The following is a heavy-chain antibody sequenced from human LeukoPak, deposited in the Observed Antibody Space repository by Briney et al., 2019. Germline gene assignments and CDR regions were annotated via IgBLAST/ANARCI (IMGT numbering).Heavy chain of an antibody. CDR2: INTSGGTT. D-gene: IGHD3-22*01. V-gene: IGHV1-46*01. CDR1: GYTFTDYY. CDR3: ARGYESSGYYSPFGY. Sequence: ASVNLSCTASGYTFTDYYMHWVRQAPGQGLEWVGIINTSGGTTTYAQNFQGRATVTIDTSTNTVYMALSSLRAEDAAVYYCARGYESSGYYSPFGYWGQGTLVTVSS. J-gene: IGHJ4*02.